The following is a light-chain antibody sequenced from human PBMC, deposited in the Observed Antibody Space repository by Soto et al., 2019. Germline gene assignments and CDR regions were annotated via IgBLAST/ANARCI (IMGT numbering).Light chain of an antibody. Sequence: QSALTQPRSVSGSPGQSVTISCTGTSSDVGGYNYVSWYQLHPGKAPKLMIYDVSKRPSGVPDRFSGCTSGNTASLTSSGLHAEDEADYYCCSYAGSYYVFGTGSKLTVL. J-gene: IGLJ1*01. CDR3: CSYAGSYYV. CDR2: DVS. CDR1: SSDVGGYNY. V-gene: IGLV2-11*01.